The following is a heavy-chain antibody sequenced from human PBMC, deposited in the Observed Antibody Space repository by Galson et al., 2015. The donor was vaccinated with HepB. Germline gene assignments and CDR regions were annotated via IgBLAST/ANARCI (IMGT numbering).Heavy chain of an antibody. V-gene: IGHV3-30*04. D-gene: IGHD3-22*01. CDR2: ISYDGSNK. CDR1: GFTFSSYA. CDR3: AYDSSGYYAFDY. J-gene: IGHJ4*02. Sequence: SLRLSCAASGFTFSSYAMHWVRQAPGKGLEWVAVISYDGSNKYYADSVKGRFTISRDNSKNTLYLQMNSLRAEDTAVYYCAYDSSGYYAFDYWGQGTLVTVSS.